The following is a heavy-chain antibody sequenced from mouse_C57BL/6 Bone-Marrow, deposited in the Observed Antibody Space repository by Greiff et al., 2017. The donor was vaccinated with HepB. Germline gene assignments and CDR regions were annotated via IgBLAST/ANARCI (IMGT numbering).Heavy chain of an antibody. CDR3: VRRWLLRPYWYFDV. CDR1: GFSFNTYA. J-gene: IGHJ1*03. D-gene: IGHD2-3*01. V-gene: IGHV10-1*01. CDR2: IRSKSNNYAT. Sequence: EVQLVESGGGLVQPKGSLKLSCAASGFSFNTYAMNWVRQAPGKGLEWVARIRSKSNNYATYYADSVKDRFTISRDDSESMLYLQMNNLKTEDTAMYYGVRRWLLRPYWYFDVWGTGTTVTVSS.